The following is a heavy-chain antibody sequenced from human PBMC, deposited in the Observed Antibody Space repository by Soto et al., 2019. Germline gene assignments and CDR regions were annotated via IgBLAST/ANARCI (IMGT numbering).Heavy chain of an antibody. CDR2: VGRSGTT. Sequence: PGGSLRLSCAVSGFSLSTYVMSWVRQAPGKGLEWVATVGRSGTTFYPDSVRGRFTISRDNSNNALFLQMNSLRADDTALYYCAKGILLEPPGTRAFDIWGQGKIVPVPS. V-gene: IGHV3-23*01. CDR1: GFSLSTYV. D-gene: IGHD1-1*01. CDR3: AKGILLEPPGTRAFDI. J-gene: IGHJ3*02.